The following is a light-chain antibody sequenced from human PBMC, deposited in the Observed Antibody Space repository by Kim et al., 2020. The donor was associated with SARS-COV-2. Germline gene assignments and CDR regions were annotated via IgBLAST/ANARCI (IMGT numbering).Light chain of an antibody. CDR3: QQRSNWPPALT. V-gene: IGKV3-11*01. J-gene: IGKJ4*01. CDR2: DAS. CDR1: QSVSTY. Sequence: PGERATLSCRASQSVSTYMAWDQHKPGQGPRLLIYDASIRATGIPDRFSGSGSGTDFPLTLSSLESEDFAVYYCQQRSNWPPALTFGGGTKVDIK.